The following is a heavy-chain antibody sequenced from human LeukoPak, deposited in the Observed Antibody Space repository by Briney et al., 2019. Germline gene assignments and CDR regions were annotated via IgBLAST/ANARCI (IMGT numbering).Heavy chain of an antibody. CDR2: ISSSSSSYI. CDR1: GFTFSSYS. J-gene: IGHJ4*02. CDR3: AREFYYGSGSYGFDY. D-gene: IGHD3-10*01. V-gene: IGHV3-21*01. Sequence: GGSLRLFCAASGFTFSSYSMNWVRQAPGKGLEWVSSISSSSSSYIYYADSVKGRFTISRNNAKNSLYLQMNSLRAEDTAVYYCAREFYYGSGSYGFDYWGQGTLVTVSS.